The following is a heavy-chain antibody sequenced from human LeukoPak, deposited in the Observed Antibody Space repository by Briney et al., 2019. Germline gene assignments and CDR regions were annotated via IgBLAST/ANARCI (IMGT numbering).Heavy chain of an antibody. D-gene: IGHD5-18*01. V-gene: IGHV3-66*01. CDR3: ARDPGYNYGFDY. J-gene: IGHJ4*02. CDR2: IYSDGTT. CDR1: GFPVSDNY. Sequence: GGSLRLSCAASGFPVSDNYMSWVRQAPGKGLEWVSIIYSDGTTYYADSVKGRFTISRDNSKNSLYLQMNSLRAEDTAVYYCARDPGYNYGFDYWGQGTLVTVSS.